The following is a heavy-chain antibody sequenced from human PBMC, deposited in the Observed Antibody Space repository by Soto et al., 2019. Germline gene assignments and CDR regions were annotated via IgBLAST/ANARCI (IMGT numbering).Heavy chain of an antibody. CDR1: GGSFSGYY. CDR3: ARGRVGMATISRKVYYGMDV. D-gene: IGHD5-12*01. Sequence: SETLSLTCAVYGGSFSGYYWSWIRQPPGKGLEWIGEINHSGSTNYNPSLKSRVTISVDTSKNQFSLKLSSVTAADTAVYYCARGRVGMATISRKVYYGMDVWGQGTTVTVSS. J-gene: IGHJ6*02. CDR2: INHSGST. V-gene: IGHV4-34*01.